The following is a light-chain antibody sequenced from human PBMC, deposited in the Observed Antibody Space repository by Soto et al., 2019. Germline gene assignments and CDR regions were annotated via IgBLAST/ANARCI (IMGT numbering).Light chain of an antibody. CDR3: CSYAGSSTFEV. Sequence: QSALTQPASVSGSPGQSITISCTGTSSDVVSYNLVSWYQQHPGKAPKLMIYEVSKRPSGVSNRFSGSKSGNTASLTISGLQAEDEADYYCCSYAGSSTFEVFGGGTKLTVL. V-gene: IGLV2-23*02. CDR1: SSDVVSYNL. CDR2: EVS. J-gene: IGLJ3*02.